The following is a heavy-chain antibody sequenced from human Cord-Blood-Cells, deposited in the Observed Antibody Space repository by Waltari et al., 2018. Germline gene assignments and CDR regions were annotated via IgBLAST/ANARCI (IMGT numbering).Heavy chain of an antibody. CDR3: ARSYDSSGYYYHYYYYGMDV. D-gene: IGHD3-22*01. CDR1: GGSFSGYY. Sequence: QVQLQQWGAGLLKPSETLSLTCAVYGGSFSGYYWSWIRQPPGKGLEWIGEINQSGSTNYTPSLKSRVTISVDTSKNQFSLKLSSVTAADTAVYYCARSYDSSGYYYHYYYYGMDVWGQGTTVTVSS. J-gene: IGHJ6*02. CDR2: INQSGST. V-gene: IGHV4-34*01.